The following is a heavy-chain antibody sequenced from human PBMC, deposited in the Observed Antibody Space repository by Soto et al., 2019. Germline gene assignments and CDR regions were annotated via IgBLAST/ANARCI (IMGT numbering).Heavy chain of an antibody. Sequence: GGSLRLSCAASGFIFSNYGMSWVRQTPEKGLEWVSSINFSGTNTHYADSVEGRFTISRDNSRSMLYLQMDSLRDDDSAVYYCARDQDLKYDYIWWSYRTDAFDIWGQGTMVTVSS. CDR2: INFSGTNT. J-gene: IGHJ3*02. V-gene: IGHV3-23*01. D-gene: IGHD3-16*02. CDR3: ARDQDLKYDYIWWSYRTDAFDI. CDR1: GFIFSNYG.